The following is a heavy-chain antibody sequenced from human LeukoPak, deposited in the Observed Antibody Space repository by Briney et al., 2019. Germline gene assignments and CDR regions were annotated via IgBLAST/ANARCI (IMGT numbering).Heavy chain of an antibody. CDR3: ARETDY. V-gene: IGHV4-39*07. CDR1: GGSLNSNSHY. Sequence: SETLSLTCTVSGGSLNSNSHYWGWLRQPPGKGLEWIGRVYYTGSTDYNPSLKSRVTISVDTSKNQFSLKLSSVTAADTAVYYCARETDYWGQGTLVTVSS. J-gene: IGHJ4*02. CDR2: VYYTGST.